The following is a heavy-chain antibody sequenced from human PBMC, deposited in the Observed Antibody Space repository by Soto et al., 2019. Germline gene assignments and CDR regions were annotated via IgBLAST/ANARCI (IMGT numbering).Heavy chain of an antibody. J-gene: IGHJ4*02. CDR2: ISPYNGDT. Sequence: ASVKVSCKSSGYTFSIYSINWVRQAPGHGLEWVGWISPYNGDTHYAQKLQGRVTMTTDTSTSTAYMELKSLRSDDTAVYYCARVSSHTTLGSWGPGXLVTVSS. CDR3: ARVSSHTTLGS. V-gene: IGHV1-18*04. D-gene: IGHD2-2*01. CDR1: GYTFSIYS.